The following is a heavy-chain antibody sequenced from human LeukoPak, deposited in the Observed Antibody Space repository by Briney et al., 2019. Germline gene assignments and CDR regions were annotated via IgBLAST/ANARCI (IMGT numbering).Heavy chain of an antibody. CDR2: IYYSGST. Sequence: PSETLSLTCTVSGGSISSGDYYWSWIRQPPGKGLEWIGYIYYSGSTYYNPSLKSRVTISVDTSKNQFSLKLSSVTAADTAVYYCARHWRAGFIVATTLIDYWGQGTLVTVSS. J-gene: IGHJ4*02. D-gene: IGHD5-12*01. CDR3: ARHWRAGFIVATTLIDY. V-gene: IGHV4-30-4*08. CDR1: GGSISSGDYY.